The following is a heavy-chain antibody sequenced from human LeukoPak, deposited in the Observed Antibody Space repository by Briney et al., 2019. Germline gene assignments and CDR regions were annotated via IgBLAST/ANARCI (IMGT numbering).Heavy chain of an antibody. CDR1: GFTFSSYG. J-gene: IGHJ1*01. CDR3: ARVAYGDHQYFHH. Sequence: GGSLRLSCAASGFTFSSYGMHWVRQAPGKGLEWVAFIRYDGSNKYYADSVKGRFTISRDNSKNTLYLQMNSLRAEDTAVYYCARVAYGDHQYFHHWGQGTLVTDSS. V-gene: IGHV3-30*02. D-gene: IGHD4-17*01. CDR2: IRYDGSNK.